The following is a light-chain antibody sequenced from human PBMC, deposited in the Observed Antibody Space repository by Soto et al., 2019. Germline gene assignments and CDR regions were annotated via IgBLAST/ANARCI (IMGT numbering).Light chain of an antibody. CDR1: QSVTSH. CDR2: DAS. Sequence: ETVLTQSPATLSLSPGERATLSCRASQSVTSHLAWFQQKPGQAPRLLIYDASNRATGIPARFSGSGSGTDFTLTISSLEPEDFAVYYCQQSNNWPLTFGGGTKVEIK. J-gene: IGKJ4*01. V-gene: IGKV3-11*01. CDR3: QQSNNWPLT.